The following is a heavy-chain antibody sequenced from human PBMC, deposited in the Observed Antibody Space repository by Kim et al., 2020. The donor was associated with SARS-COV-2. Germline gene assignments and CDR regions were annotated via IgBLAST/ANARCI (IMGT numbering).Heavy chain of an antibody. Sequence: GGSLRLSCAASGLDFSRFYMTWIRQSPGKGLEWISYITSGGGTTYYADSVKGRFTISRDNADNSLYLQMRDLRVEDSAIYYCARGGALTVFADYWGQGTLVSVSS. V-gene: IGHV3-11*01. CDR1: GLDFSRFY. CDR2: ITSGGGTT. D-gene: IGHD1-26*01. CDR3: ARGGALTVFADY. J-gene: IGHJ4*02.